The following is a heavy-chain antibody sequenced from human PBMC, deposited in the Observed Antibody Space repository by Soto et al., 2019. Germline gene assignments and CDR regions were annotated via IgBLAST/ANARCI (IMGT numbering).Heavy chain of an antibody. V-gene: IGHV3-21*01. D-gene: IGHD3-3*01. J-gene: IGHJ4*02. CDR3: ARAYFWSGYYTVYPPDY. CDR2: ISSSSSYI. Sequence: GGSLRLSCAASGFTFSSYSMNWVRQAPGKGLEWVSSISSSSSYIYYADSVKGRFTISRDNAKNSLYLQMNSLRAEDTAVYYCARAYFWSGYYTVYPPDYWGQGTLVTVSS. CDR1: GFTFSSYS.